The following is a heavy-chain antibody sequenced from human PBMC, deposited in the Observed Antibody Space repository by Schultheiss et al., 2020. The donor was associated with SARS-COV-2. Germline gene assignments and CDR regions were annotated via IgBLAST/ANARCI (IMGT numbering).Heavy chain of an antibody. CDR3: ARGQYSSTSGGFDF. D-gene: IGHD6-6*01. CDR2: ITGSGTST. V-gene: IGHV3-21*01. Sequence: GGSLRLSCAASGFTFSSYGMHWVRQAPGKGLEWVSAITGSGTSTYYADSVEGRFTISRDNPKNSLSLQMNNLRDDDTAVYYCARGQYSSTSGGFDFWGQGTLVTVSS. J-gene: IGHJ4*02. CDR1: GFTFSSYG.